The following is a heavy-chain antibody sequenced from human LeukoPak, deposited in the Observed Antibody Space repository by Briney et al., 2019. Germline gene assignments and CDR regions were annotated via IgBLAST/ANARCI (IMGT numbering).Heavy chain of an antibody. V-gene: IGHV1-2*02. CDR2: INSNTGGT. CDR1: GYTFTGYY. Sequence: ASVKVSCKASGYTFTGYYIHWVRQAPGQGLEWMGWINSNTGGTDYAQNFQGRVTMTKDTSINTAYMELSSLKSDDTAVYYCARRIWFGEPQFDYWGQGTLVTVSS. CDR3: ARRIWFGEPQFDY. J-gene: IGHJ4*02. D-gene: IGHD3-10*01.